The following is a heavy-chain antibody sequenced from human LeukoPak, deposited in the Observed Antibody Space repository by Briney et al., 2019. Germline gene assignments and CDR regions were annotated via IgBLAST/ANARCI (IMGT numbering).Heavy chain of an antibody. CDR3: AEHLSH. Sequence: SETLSLTCTVSGGSISSSNYYWGWIRQPPGKGLEWIGEIYHSGSTNYNPSLKSRVTISVDKSKNQFSLKLSSVTAADTAVYYCAEHLSHWGQGTLVTVSS. J-gene: IGHJ4*02. V-gene: IGHV4-39*07. D-gene: IGHD1/OR15-1a*01. CDR2: IYHSGST. CDR1: GGSISSSNYY.